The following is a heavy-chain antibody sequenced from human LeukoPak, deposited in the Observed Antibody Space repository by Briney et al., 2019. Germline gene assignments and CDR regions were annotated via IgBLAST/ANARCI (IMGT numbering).Heavy chain of an antibody. D-gene: IGHD3-10*01. J-gene: IGHJ5*02. CDR3: ARDRTARGGRFDP. CDR1: GYTFTGYY. V-gene: IGHV1-2*02. Sequence: ASVKVSCKASGYTFTGYYMHWVRQAPGQGLEWMGWINPNSGGTNYAQKFQGRVTMTRDTSISTAYMELSRLRSDDTAVYYCARDRTARGGRFDPWGQGTLSPSPQ. CDR2: INPNSGGT.